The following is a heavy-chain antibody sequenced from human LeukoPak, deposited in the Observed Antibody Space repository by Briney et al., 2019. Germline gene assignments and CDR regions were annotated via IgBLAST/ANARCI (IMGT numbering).Heavy chain of an antibody. Sequence: GRSLRLSCAASGFTFSSYGMNWVRQAPGKGLEWVSYISTSSNRIDYADSVKGRFTMSRDNAKNLLYLQMNSLRDEDTAMYYCARVSAPGTSGWYFGYWGQGTLASLSS. CDR1: GFTFSSYG. CDR3: ARVSAPGTSGWYFGY. V-gene: IGHV3-48*02. CDR2: ISTSSNRI. D-gene: IGHD6-19*01. J-gene: IGHJ4*02.